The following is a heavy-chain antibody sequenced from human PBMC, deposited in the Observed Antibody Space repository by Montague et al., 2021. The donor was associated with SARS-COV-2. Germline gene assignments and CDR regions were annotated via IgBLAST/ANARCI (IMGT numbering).Heavy chain of an antibody. D-gene: IGHD3-22*01. CDR2: IYHNGNT. Sequence: SETLSLTCNVSGDSITNTRYFWGWIRQPPGKALEWIGSIYHNGNTYYNPALERRALISICTSKNQFSLRLSSVIASDTAVYYCAVEVKYSFDNWGQGFLVSVSS. CDR1: GDSITNTRYF. V-gene: IGHV4-39*01. CDR3: AVEVKYSFDN. J-gene: IGHJ4*02.